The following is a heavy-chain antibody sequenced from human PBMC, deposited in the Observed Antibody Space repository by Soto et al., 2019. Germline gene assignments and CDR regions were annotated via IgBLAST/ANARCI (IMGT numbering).Heavy chain of an antibody. Sequence: PGESLKISCKGSGYSFTSYWISWVRQMPGKGLEWMGGIEPSDSYTNYSPSLQGHVTISADKSISTAYLQWSSLKSSDTAMYYCAGAYSSGWYGLDVWGPGTTVTVSS. CDR2: IEPSDSYT. D-gene: IGHD6-19*01. CDR3: AGAYSSGWYGLDV. J-gene: IGHJ6*02. V-gene: IGHV5-10-1*01. CDR1: GYSFTSYW.